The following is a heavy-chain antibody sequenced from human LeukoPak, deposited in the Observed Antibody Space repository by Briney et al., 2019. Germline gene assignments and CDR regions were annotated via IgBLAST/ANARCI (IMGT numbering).Heavy chain of an antibody. J-gene: IGHJ4*02. V-gene: IGHV4-34*01. CDR2: INHSGST. CDR3: ARGVYDYVWGSYRSSYYFDY. Sequence: PSETLSLTCAVYGGSFSGYYWSWIRQPPGKGLEWIGEINHSGSTNYNPSLKSRVTISVDTSKNQFSLKLSSVTAADTAVYYCARGVYDYVWGSYRSSYYFDYWGQGTLVTVSS. CDR1: GGSFSGYY. D-gene: IGHD3-16*02.